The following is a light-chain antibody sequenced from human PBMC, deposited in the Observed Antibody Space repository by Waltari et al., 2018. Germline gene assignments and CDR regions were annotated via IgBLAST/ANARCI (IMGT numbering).Light chain of an antibody. Sequence: QSALTQPASVSGSPGQSITISCTGTSSDAGGYSYVSWYQQQPDKAPKLLIYDVSNRALGVSNRFSGSKSGNTASLTISGLQAEDESDYYCSSFTSKSTWVFGGGTKLTVL. V-gene: IGLV2-14*03. CDR2: DVS. CDR3: SSFTSKSTWV. CDR1: SSDAGGYSY. J-gene: IGLJ3*02.